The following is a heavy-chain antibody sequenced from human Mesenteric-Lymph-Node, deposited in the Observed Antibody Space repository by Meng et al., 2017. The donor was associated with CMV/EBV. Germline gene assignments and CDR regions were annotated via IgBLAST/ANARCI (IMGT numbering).Heavy chain of an antibody. CDR1: GGSFSGYY. CDR2: INHSGST. Sequence: AVYGGSFSGYYWSWIRQPPRKGLEWIGEINHSGSTNYDPSLKSRVTISVDTSKNQFSLKLSSVTAADTAVYYCASTGYCSSTSCLDYWGQGTLVTVSS. CDR3: ASTGYCSSTSCLDY. D-gene: IGHD2-2*01. V-gene: IGHV4-34*01. J-gene: IGHJ4*02.